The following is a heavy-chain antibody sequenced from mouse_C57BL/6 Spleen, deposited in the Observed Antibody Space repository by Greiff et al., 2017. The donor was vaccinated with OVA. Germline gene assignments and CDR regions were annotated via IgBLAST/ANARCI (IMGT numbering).Heavy chain of an antibody. CDR1: GYTFTDYN. J-gene: IGHJ3*01. V-gene: IGHV1-18*01. D-gene: IGHD2-3*01. Sequence: EVQLQQSGPELVKPGASVKIPCKASGYTFTDYNMDWVKQSHGKSLEWIGDINPNNGGTIYNQKFKGKATLTVDKSSSTAYMELRSLTSEDTVVYYCARLDGYFFAYWGQGTLVTVSA. CDR3: ARLDGYFFAY. CDR2: INPNNGGT.